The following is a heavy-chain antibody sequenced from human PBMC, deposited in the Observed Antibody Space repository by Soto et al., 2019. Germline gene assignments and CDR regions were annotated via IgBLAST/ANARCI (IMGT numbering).Heavy chain of an antibody. CDR2: ISSSSSYT. J-gene: IGHJ5*02. CDR3: ARDSVDLGYSSRERRFDP. D-gene: IGHD6-13*01. V-gene: IGHV3-21*05. CDR1: GFTFSSYE. Sequence: PGGSLRLSCAASGFTFSSYEMNWVRQAPGKGLEWVSYISSSSSYTNYADSVKGRFTISRDNAKNSLYLQMNSLRAEDTAAYYCARDSVDLGYSSRERRFDPWGQGTLVTVSS.